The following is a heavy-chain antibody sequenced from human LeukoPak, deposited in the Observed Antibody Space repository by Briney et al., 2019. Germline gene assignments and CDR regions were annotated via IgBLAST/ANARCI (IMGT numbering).Heavy chain of an antibody. CDR1: GFTFSSYS. Sequence: TGGSLRLSCAASGFTFSSYSMNWVRQAPGKGLEWVSSISSSSSYIYYADSVKGRFTISRDNSKNTLYLQMNSLRAEDTAVYYCAKDAGRRFFDYWGQGTLVTVSS. V-gene: IGHV3-21*01. CDR3: AKDAGRRFFDY. CDR2: ISSSSSYI. J-gene: IGHJ4*02. D-gene: IGHD3-3*01.